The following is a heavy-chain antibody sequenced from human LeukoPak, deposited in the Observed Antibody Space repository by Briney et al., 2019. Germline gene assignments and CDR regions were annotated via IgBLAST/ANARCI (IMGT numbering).Heavy chain of an antibody. J-gene: IGHJ5*02. CDR1: GFTVNHIY. D-gene: IGHD3-3*01. CDR3: AKVPVLFWSGAYDL. V-gene: IGHV3-53*01. CDR2: IYSAGAT. Sequence: GGSLRLSCVASGFTVNHIYMNWVRQAPGKGLEWVSAIYSAGATNYADSVRGRFTISRDISKNTLYLQMNSLRAEDTAVYYCAKVPVLFWSGAYDLWGQGTLVTVSS.